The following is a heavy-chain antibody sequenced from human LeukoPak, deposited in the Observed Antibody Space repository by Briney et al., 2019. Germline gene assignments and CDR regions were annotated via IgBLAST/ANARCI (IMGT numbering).Heavy chain of an antibody. CDR1: GGTFSSYA. Sequence: SVKVSCKASGGTFSSYAISWVRQAPRQGLEWMGRIIPIFGTANYAQKFQGRVTVTTDESTSTAYMELSSLRTEDTAVYYCATMEGLVVYSRSWGFDYWGQGTLVTVSS. CDR3: ATMEGLVVYSRSWGFDY. D-gene: IGHD6-13*01. V-gene: IGHV1-69*05. J-gene: IGHJ4*02. CDR2: IIPIFGTA.